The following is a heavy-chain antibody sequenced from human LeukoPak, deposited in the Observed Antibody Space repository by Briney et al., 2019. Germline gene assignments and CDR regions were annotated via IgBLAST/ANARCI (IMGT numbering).Heavy chain of an antibody. CDR1: GGSISSSYY. CDR2: INHSGST. D-gene: IGHD6-13*01. Sequence: PSETLSLTCTVSGGSISSSYYWSWIRQPPGKGLEWIGEINHSGSTNYNPSLKSRVTISVDTSRNQFSLKLSSVTAADTAVYYCARGRLAAAGTSDYWGQGTLVTVSS. CDR3: ARGRLAAAGTSDY. J-gene: IGHJ4*02. V-gene: IGHV4-34*01.